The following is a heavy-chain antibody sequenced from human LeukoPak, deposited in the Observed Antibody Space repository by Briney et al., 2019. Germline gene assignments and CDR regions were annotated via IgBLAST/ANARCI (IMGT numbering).Heavy chain of an antibody. D-gene: IGHD3-3*01. V-gene: IGHV4-39*01. J-gene: IGHJ4*02. Sequence: PGGSLRLSCAASGFTFSSYSMNWVRQAPGKGLEWIGSIYYSGSTYYNPSLKSRVTISVDTSKNQFSLKLSSVTAADTAVYYCARRHDFWSGYSLFDYWGQGTLVTVSS. CDR1: GFTFSSYSMN. CDR3: ARRHDFWSGYSLFDY. CDR2: IYYSGST.